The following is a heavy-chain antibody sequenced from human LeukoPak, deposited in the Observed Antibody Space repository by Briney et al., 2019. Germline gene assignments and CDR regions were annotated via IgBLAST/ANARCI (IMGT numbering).Heavy chain of an antibody. V-gene: IGHV1-8*01. CDR2: MNPNSGNA. CDR3: ARALHDCSSTSCYTLFDY. CDR1: GYTFTSYD. D-gene: IGHD2-2*02. J-gene: IGHJ4*02. Sequence: ASVKVSCKASGYTFTSYDISWVRQATGQGLEWMGWMNPNSGNAGYAQRFQGRVTMTRNNSISTAYMELTSLRSEDTAVYYCARALHDCSSTSCYTLFDYWGQGTLVTVSS.